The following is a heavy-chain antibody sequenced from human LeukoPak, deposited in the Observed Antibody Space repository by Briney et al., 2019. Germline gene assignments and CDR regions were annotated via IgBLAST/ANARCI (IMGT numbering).Heavy chain of an antibody. CDR1: GGSFSGYY. CDR2: INHSGST. D-gene: IGHD4-23*01. Sequence: SETLSLTCAVYGGSFSGYYWSWIRQPPGKGLEWIGEINHSGSTNYNPSLKSRVTISVDTSKNQFSLKLSSVTAADTAVYYCARGLRWPYYFDYWGQGTLVTVS. J-gene: IGHJ4*02. CDR3: ARGLRWPYYFDY. V-gene: IGHV4-34*01.